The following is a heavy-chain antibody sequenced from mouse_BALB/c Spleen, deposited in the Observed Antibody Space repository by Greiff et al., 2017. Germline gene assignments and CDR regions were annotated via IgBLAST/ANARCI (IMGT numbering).Heavy chain of an antibody. Sequence: EVQLVESGGGLVQPGGSLKLSCAASGFTFSSYTMPWVRQTPEKRLEWVAYISNGGGSTYYPDTVKGRFTISRDNAKNTLYLQMSSLKSEDTAMYYCARQRAYWGQGTLVTVSA. V-gene: IGHV5-12-2*01. CDR1: GFTFSSYT. CDR2: ISNGGGST. CDR3: ARQRAY. J-gene: IGHJ3*01.